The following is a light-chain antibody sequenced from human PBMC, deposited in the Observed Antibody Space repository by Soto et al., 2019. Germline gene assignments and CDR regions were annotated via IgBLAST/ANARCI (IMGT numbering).Light chain of an antibody. CDR3: AAWDDSLSRVV. Sequence: QSVLTQPPSASGTPGQRFTISCSGSSSNIGSNYVYWYQQLPGTAPKLLIYRNNQRPSGVPDRFSGSKTGTSASLAISGLLSEDEADYYCAAWDDSLSRVVFGGGTKLTVL. CDR2: RNN. CDR1: SSNIGSNY. J-gene: IGLJ2*01. V-gene: IGLV1-47*01.